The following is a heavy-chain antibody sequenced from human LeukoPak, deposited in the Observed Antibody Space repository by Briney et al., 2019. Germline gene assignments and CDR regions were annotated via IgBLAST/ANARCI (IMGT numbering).Heavy chain of an antibody. V-gene: IGHV3-9*01. CDR3: AKDSPNSSVYYYMDV. CDR1: GFTFDDYA. D-gene: IGHD6-25*01. J-gene: IGHJ6*03. Sequence: GGSLRLSCAASGFTFDDYAMHWVRQAPGKGLEWVSGISWNSGSIGYADSVKGRFTISRDNAKNSLYLQMNSLRAEDTALYYCAKDSPNSSVYYYMDVWGKGTTVTVSS. CDR2: ISWNSGSI.